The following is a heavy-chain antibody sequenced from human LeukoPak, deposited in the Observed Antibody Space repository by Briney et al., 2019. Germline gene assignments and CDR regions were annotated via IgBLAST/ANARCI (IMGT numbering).Heavy chain of an antibody. Sequence: ASVKVSCKASGYTFNNNGITWVRQAPGQGLEWMGWISANNINTNYALKVEGRVTMTADTSTNTAYMELRSLRSDDTAVYYCAREYRYCSDGSRTEPRDGFDIWGQGTMVTVSS. CDR3: AREYRYCSDGSRTEPRDGFDI. V-gene: IGHV1-18*01. CDR1: GYTFNNNG. CDR2: ISANNINT. J-gene: IGHJ3*02. D-gene: IGHD2-15*01.